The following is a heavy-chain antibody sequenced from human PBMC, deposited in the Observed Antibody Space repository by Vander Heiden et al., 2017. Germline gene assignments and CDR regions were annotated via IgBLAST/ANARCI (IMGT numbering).Heavy chain of an antibody. J-gene: IGHJ4*02. CDR1: AGSFSDYH. CDR3: ARQDSHGDFPFDY. V-gene: IGHV4-34*01. D-gene: IGHD2-21*01. Sequence: QVQLQQWGAGLLTPSETLSLTCAVYAGSFSDYHWSWIRQPPGKGLEWIGEINHRGSTNYNPSLKSRVTISVDTSKNQFSLRLSSVTAADTAVYYCARQDSHGDFPFDYWGQGTLVTVSS. CDR2: INHRGST.